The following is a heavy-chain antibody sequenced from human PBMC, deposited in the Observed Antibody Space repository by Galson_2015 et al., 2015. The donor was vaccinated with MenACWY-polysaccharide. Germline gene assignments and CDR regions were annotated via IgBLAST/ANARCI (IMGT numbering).Heavy chain of an antibody. CDR1: GFTFTGYY. Sequence: SVKVSCKASGFTFTGYYFHWVRQAPGQGLEWMGWINANSGGTNNAQRFQGRITMTRDTSISTAYMELSRLTSDDAAVYYCARIGGSGYNYWGQGTLVTVSS. V-gene: IGHV1-2*02. CDR3: ARIGGSGYNY. J-gene: IGHJ4*02. CDR2: INANSGGT. D-gene: IGHD5-18*01.